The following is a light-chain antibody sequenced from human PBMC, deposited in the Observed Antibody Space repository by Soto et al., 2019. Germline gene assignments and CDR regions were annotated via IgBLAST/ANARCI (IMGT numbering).Light chain of an antibody. J-gene: IGLJ2*01. CDR1: SSNIGSNT. CDR2: SNN. V-gene: IGLV1-44*01. CDR3: AAWDDSLNVL. Sequence: QSVLTQPPSASGTTGQRVTISCSGSSSNIGSNTVNWYQQVPGTAPKLLIYSNNQRPSGVPDRFSGSKSGTSASLAISGLQSEDEADYYCAAWDDSLNVLFGGGTKLTV.